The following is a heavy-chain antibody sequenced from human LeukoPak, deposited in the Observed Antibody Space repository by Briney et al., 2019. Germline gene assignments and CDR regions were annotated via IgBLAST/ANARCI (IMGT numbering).Heavy chain of an antibody. CDR2: IWYDGSNK. D-gene: IGHD3-9*01. CDR3: ARGYDILTGYYTVSH. CDR1: GFTLIKFG. J-gene: IGHJ4*02. Sequence: PGGSLRLSCTASGFTLIKFGLSWVRQAPGKGLEWVAVIWYDGSNKYYADSVKGRFTISRDNSKNTLYLQMNSLRAEDTAVYYCARGYDILTGYYTVSHWGQGTLVTVSS. V-gene: IGHV3-33*07.